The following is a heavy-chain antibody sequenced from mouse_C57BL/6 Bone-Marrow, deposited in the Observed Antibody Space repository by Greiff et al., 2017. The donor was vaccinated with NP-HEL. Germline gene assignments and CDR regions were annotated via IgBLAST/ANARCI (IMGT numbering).Heavy chain of an antibody. J-gene: IGHJ2*01. CDR3: ARADYRADGSSYDYFDY. CDR2: IYPGDGDT. V-gene: IGHV1-82*01. D-gene: IGHD1-1*01. CDR1: GYAFSSSG. Sequence: QVQLQQSGPELVKPGASVKISCKASGYAFSSSGMNWVKQRPGKGLEWIGRIYPGDGDTNYNGKFKGKATLTADKSSSTAYMQLSSLNSEDSAVYFCARADYRADGSSYDYFDYWGQGTTLTVSS.